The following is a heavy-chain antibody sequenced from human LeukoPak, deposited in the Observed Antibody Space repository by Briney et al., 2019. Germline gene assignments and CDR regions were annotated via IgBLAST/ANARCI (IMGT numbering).Heavy chain of an antibody. Sequence: GGSLRLSCAASGFTFSSYGMHWVRQAPGKGLEWVAVISYDGSNKYYADSVKGRFTISRDNSKNTLHLQMNSLRAEDTAVYYCAKSPDYGSGSSVWYFDLWGRGTLVTVSS. CDR3: AKSPDYGSGSSVWYFDL. V-gene: IGHV3-30*18. D-gene: IGHD3-10*01. CDR2: ISYDGSNK. CDR1: GFTFSSYG. J-gene: IGHJ2*01.